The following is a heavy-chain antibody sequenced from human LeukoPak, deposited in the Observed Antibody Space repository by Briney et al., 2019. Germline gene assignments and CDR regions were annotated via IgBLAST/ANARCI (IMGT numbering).Heavy chain of an antibody. CDR3: ARGNYDSSGSLDY. CDR2: IWYDGSNK. J-gene: IGHJ4*02. V-gene: IGHV3-33*01. Sequence: GRSLRLSCAASGFTFSSYGMHWVRQAPGKGLEGVAVIWYDGSNKYYADSVKGRFTISRDNSKNTLYLQMNSLRAEDTAVYYCARGNYDSSGSLDYWGQGTLVTVSS. CDR1: GFTFSSYG. D-gene: IGHD3-22*01.